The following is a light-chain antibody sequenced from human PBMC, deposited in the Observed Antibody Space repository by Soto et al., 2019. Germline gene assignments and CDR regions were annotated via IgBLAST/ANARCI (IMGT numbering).Light chain of an antibody. Sequence: QSALTQPPSASGTPGQRVTMSCSGSSSNIGSNYVYWYQQLPGTAPKLVIYSNNERPSGVPDRFSGSKSGTSASLAISGLRSEDEADYYCAAWDDSLSGVVFGGGTKLTVL. J-gene: IGLJ2*01. CDR3: AAWDDSLSGVV. V-gene: IGLV1-47*02. CDR2: SNN. CDR1: SSNIGSNY.